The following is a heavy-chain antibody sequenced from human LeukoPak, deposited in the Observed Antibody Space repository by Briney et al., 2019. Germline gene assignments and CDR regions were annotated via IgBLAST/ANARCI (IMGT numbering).Heavy chain of an antibody. Sequence: PSETLSLTCTVSGGSISSSSYYWGWIRQLPGKGLEWIATLYYSGITYYNPSLKSRVAISADTSKNQFSLKLNSVTAADTAVYYCARRTAAETIDYWGQGTLVTVSS. J-gene: IGHJ4*02. CDR1: GGSISSSSYY. V-gene: IGHV4-39*01. CDR2: LYYSGIT. CDR3: ARRTAAETIDY. D-gene: IGHD6-13*01.